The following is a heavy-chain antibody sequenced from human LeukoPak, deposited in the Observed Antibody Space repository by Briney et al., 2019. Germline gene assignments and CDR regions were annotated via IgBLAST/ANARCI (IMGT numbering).Heavy chain of an antibody. J-gene: IGHJ4*02. CDR2: ISGSGGST. CDR3: AKSGQDIVVVVAATPEYY. V-gene: IGHV3-23*01. CDR1: VFTFSSYA. Sequence: PGGSLRLSCAASVFTFSSYAMSWVRQAPGKGLEWVSAISGSGGSTYYADSVKGRFTISRDNSKNTLYLQMNSLRAEDTAVYYCAKSGQDIVVVVAATPEYYWGQGTLVTVSS. D-gene: IGHD2-15*01.